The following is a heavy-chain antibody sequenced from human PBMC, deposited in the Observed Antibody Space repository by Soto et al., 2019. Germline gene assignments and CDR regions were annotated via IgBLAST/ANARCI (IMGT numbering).Heavy chain of an antibody. Sequence: EVQLEESGGGLVQPGGSLRLSCAASGFTFSTYSVNWVRQAPGKGLEWIAYISGNSAIIYYADSAKGRFTISRDNAKNSLYLQMNSLKTDDTAVYYCARDGVWTHLFDSWGQGTLVTVSS. V-gene: IGHV3-48*01. CDR1: GFTFSTYS. CDR2: ISGNSAII. J-gene: IGHJ4*02. CDR3: ARDGVWTHLFDS. D-gene: IGHD1-1*01.